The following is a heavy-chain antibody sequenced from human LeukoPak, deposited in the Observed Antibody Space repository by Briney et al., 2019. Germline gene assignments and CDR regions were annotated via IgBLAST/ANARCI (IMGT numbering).Heavy chain of an antibody. CDR3: ARDFTPEWFDIH. CDR2: ISYDGSDE. Sequence: GGSLRLSCVASGLAFSSYSMHWVRQVPGKGLEWVGVISYDGSDEYYTDSVKGRFTISRDNSKNTVYLQMNNLRADDTAVYYCARDFTPEWFDIHWGQGTLVTVS. V-gene: IGHV3-30*04. D-gene: IGHD3-3*01. J-gene: IGHJ4*02. CDR1: GLAFSSYS.